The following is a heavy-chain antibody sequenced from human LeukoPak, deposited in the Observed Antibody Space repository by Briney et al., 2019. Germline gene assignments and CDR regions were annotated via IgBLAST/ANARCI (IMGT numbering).Heavy chain of an antibody. J-gene: IGHJ4*02. CDR2: IYTSGST. CDR3: ARAGWSGYLGAIVY. V-gene: IGHV4-61*02. Sequence: SETLSLTCTVSGGSISSGSYYWSWIRQPAGKGLEWIGRIYTSGSTNYNPSLKSRVTISVDTSKNQFSLKLSSVTAADMGVYYCARAGWSGYLGAIVYWGQGTLVTVSS. CDR1: GGSISSGSYY. D-gene: IGHD3-3*01.